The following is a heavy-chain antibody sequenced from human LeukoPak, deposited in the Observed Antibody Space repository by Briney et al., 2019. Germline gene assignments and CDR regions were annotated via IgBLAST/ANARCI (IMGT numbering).Heavy chain of an antibody. J-gene: IGHJ2*01. V-gene: IGHV3-20*04. D-gene: IGHD5-18*01. CDR3: VRVGGYTYGDNWYFDV. CDR1: RFNFDDFG. CDR2: INWNAGSI. Sequence: GGSLRLSCAASRFNFDDFGMSWVRQSPGKGLEWVSGINWNAGSIGYADSVKGRFNISRDNAKGSLYLQMNSLRDEDTALYYCVRVGGYTYGDNWYFDVWGRGTLVTVSS.